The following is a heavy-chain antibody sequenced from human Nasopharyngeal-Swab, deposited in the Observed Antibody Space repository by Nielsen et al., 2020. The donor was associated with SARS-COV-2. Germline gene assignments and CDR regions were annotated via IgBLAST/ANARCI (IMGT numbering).Heavy chain of an antibody. V-gene: IGHV4-59*08. Sequence: RQAPGRGLEWIGYIYYSTNTNYNPSRSTSYNPFLKSRVTISVDTSRSQFSLKLGSVTAADSAVYYCARHTYHYYYFYMDVWGRGTTVTVSS. J-gene: IGHJ6*03. CDR3: ARHTYHYYYFYMDV. CDR2: IYYSTNT. D-gene: IGHD2-21*01.